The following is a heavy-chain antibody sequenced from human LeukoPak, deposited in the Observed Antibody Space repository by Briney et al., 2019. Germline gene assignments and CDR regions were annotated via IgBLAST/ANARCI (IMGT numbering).Heavy chain of an antibody. Sequence: PGGSLRLSCAASGFTFSDYYMSWIRQAPGKGLEWVSYISSSGSTIYYADSVKGRFTISRDNAKNSLYLQMNSLRAEDTAVYYCAKLGYSSSWYASYWGQGTLVTVSS. CDR3: AKLGYSSSWYASY. J-gene: IGHJ4*02. CDR2: ISSSGSTI. V-gene: IGHV3-11*04. D-gene: IGHD6-13*01. CDR1: GFTFSDYY.